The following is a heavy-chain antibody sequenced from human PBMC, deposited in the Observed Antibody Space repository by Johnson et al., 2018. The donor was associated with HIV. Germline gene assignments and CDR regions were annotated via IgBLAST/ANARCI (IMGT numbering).Heavy chain of an antibody. V-gene: IGHV3-20*04. D-gene: IGHD1-26*01. Sequence: VQLVESGGGVVRPGDSLRLSCVASGFTFDDYGMNWVRLVPGKGLEWVAGINWNGGNTGYADSVKGRFTISRDNAKNSLYLQMNSLRAEDTALYYCAREGEWERRNLHAFDIWGQGTMVTVSS. CDR1: GFTFDDYG. CDR3: AREGEWERRNLHAFDI. J-gene: IGHJ3*02. CDR2: INWNGGNT.